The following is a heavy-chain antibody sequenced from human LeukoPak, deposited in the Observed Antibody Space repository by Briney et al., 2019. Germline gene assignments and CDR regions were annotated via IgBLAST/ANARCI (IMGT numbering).Heavy chain of an antibody. Sequence: SETLSLTCTVAGGSISSYYWSWIRQPPGKGLEWIGYIYYTGSTNYNPSLKSRVAISVDASKNQFSLKLISVTAADTAVYYCARHLAVAATGFGYWGQGTLVTVSS. D-gene: IGHD2-15*01. CDR3: ARHLAVAATGFGY. CDR1: GGSISSYY. CDR2: IYYTGST. V-gene: IGHV4-59*08. J-gene: IGHJ4*02.